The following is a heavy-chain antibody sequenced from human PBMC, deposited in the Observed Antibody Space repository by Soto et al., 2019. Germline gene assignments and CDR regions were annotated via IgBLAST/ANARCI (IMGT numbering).Heavy chain of an antibody. V-gene: IGHV1-3*01. CDR3: AREDCSSTSCYANPDFDY. CDR2: INAGNGNT. J-gene: IGHJ4*02. Sequence: ASVKVSCKASGYTFTSYAMHWVRQAPGQRLEWMGWINAGNGNTKYSQKFQGRVTITRDTSASTAYMELSSLRSEDTAVYYCAREDCSSTSCYANPDFDYWGQGTLVTVSS. CDR1: GYTFTSYA. D-gene: IGHD2-2*01.